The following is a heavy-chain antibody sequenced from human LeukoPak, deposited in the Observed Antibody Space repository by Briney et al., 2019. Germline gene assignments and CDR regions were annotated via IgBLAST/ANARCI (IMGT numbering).Heavy chain of an antibody. CDR3: ARGDSAAPEGFDY. CDR2: IYTSGST. Sequence: SETLSLTCTVSGGSIGRYYWSWIRQPAGKGLEWIGRIYTSGSTNYNPSLKSRVTMSVDTSKNQFSLKLSSVTAADTAVYYCARGDSAAPEGFDYWGQGTLVTVSS. CDR1: GGSIGRYY. J-gene: IGHJ4*02. D-gene: IGHD1-14*01. V-gene: IGHV4-4*07.